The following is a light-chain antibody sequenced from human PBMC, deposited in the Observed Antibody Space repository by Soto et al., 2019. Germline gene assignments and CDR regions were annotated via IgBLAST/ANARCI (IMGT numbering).Light chain of an antibody. Sequence: QSALTQPASVSGSPGQSITISCSETSSDVGGYNYVSWYQQHPGKAPKLIIYEVSNRPSGVSNRFSGSKSGNTASLTISGLQPEDEADYYCNSYTSKSTGVFGTGTKLTVL. CDR2: EVS. J-gene: IGLJ1*01. V-gene: IGLV2-14*01. CDR1: SSDVGGYNY. CDR3: NSYTSKSTGV.